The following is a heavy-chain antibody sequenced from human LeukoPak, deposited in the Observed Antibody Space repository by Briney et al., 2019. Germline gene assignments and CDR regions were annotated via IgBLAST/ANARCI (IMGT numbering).Heavy chain of an antibody. V-gene: IGHV4-39*01. CDR3: ARSQALAAGGNLDY. D-gene: IGHD3-16*01. CDR2: IYYSGST. J-gene: IGHJ4*02. Sequence: SETLSLTCSVSGGSISSSTYYWGWIRLPPGKGLEWIGTIYYSGSTYYSPSLNSRVTISIDTSKNQFPLKLHSVTAADTAVYYCARSQALAAGGNLDYWGQGTLVAVSS. CDR1: GGSISSSTYY.